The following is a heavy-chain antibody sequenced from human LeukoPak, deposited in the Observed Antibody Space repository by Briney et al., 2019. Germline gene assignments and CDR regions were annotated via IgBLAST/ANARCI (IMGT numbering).Heavy chain of an antibody. CDR1: GGTFSSYA. Sequence: ASVKVSCKASGGTFSSYAISWVRQAPGQGLEWMGIINPSGGSTSYAQKFQGRVTMTRDTSTSTVYMELSSLRSEDTAVYYCARVCRRIAAETLCYWGQGTLVTVSS. V-gene: IGHV1-46*01. CDR2: INPSGGST. CDR3: ARVCRRIAAETLCY. J-gene: IGHJ4*02. D-gene: IGHD6-13*01.